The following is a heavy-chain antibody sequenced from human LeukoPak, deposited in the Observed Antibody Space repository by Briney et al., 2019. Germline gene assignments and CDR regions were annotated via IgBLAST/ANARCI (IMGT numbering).Heavy chain of an antibody. CDR2: IYYSGSI. J-gene: IGHJ6*02. CDR1: GGSISSYY. V-gene: IGHV4-59*12. Sequence: SETLSLTCTVSGGSISSYYWTWIRQPPGKGLEWIGYIYYSGSINYNPSLKSRVTISVGTSKNQFSLKVSSVTAADTAVYYCARSGYETLTGYPSAYYYYGMDVWGQGTTVTVSS. D-gene: IGHD3-9*01. CDR3: ARSGYETLTGYPSAYYYYGMDV.